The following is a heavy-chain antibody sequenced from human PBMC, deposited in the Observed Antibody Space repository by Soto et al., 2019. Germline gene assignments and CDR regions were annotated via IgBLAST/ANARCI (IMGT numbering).Heavy chain of an antibody. Sequence: PSETLSLTCTVSGGSISSGGYYWSWIRQHPGKGLEWIGYIYYSGSTYYNPSLKSRVTISVGTSKNQFSLKLSSVTAADTAVYYCARDRSIAVAGKGDYYYYGMDVWGQGTTVTVSS. D-gene: IGHD6-19*01. CDR2: IYYSGST. CDR3: ARDRSIAVAGKGDYYYYGMDV. J-gene: IGHJ6*02. CDR1: GGSISSGGYY. V-gene: IGHV4-31*03.